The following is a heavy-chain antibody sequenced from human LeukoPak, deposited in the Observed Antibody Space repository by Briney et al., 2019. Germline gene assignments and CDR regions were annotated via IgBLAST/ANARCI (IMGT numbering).Heavy chain of an antibody. J-gene: IGHJ5*02. V-gene: IGHV1-24*01. CDR2: FDPEDGET. D-gene: IGHD6-13*01. CDR3: ATTGANEQQLVQRGWFDP. Sequence: VASVKISCKASGYTLTELSMHWVRQAPGKGLEWMGGFDPEDGETIYAQKFQGRVTMTEDTSTDTAYMELSSLRSEDTAVYYCATTGANEQQLVQRGWFDPWGQGTLVTVSS. CDR1: GYTLTELS.